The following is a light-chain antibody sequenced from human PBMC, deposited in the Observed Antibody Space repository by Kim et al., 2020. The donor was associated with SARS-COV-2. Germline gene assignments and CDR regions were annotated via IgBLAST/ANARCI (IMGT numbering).Light chain of an antibody. CDR3: CSYAGSVV. J-gene: IGLJ2*01. CDR1: SRDVGSYNY. V-gene: IGLV2-11*01. Sequence: PGQSVTISCTGTSRDVGSYNYVSWYQQHPGKAPKLIIYDVTKRPSGVPDRFSGSKSGNTASLTISGLQAEDEADYYCCSYAGSVVFGGGTKLTVL. CDR2: DVT.